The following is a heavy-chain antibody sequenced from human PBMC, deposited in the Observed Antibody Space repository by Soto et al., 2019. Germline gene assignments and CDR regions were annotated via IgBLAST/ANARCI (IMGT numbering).Heavy chain of an antibody. Sequence: PSETLSRTCSVSGVSINVSYWSWIRPPPGKTLEWIGYVYHSGTTTYNPSLKSRVSISVDTSKNQFSLRLTSVIAADTAVYYCEREIRYGAGSLASWAYWGQGILVTVPQ. CDR1: GVSINVSY. CDR3: EREIRYGAGSLASWAY. CDR2: VYHSGTT. D-gene: IGHD1-26*01. V-gene: IGHV4-59*01. J-gene: IGHJ4*02.